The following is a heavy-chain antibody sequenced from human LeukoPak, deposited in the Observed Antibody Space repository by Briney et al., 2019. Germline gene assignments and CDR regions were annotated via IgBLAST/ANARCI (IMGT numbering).Heavy chain of an antibody. Sequence: SETLSLTCTVSGGSISSYYWSLIRQPPGKGLEWIGYIYYSGSTNYNPSLKSRVTISVDTSKNQFSLKLSSVTAADTAVYYCARVGGDYYDSSGYFDYWGQGTLVTVSS. V-gene: IGHV4-59*01. J-gene: IGHJ4*02. CDR2: IYYSGST. CDR3: ARVGGDYYDSSGYFDY. CDR1: GGSISSYY. D-gene: IGHD3-22*01.